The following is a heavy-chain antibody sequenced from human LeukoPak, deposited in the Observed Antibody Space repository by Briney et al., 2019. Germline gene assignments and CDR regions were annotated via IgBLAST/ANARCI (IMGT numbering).Heavy chain of an antibody. CDR2: MYQTGST. Sequence: SETLSPTCTVSRYSISSDYYWGWIRQPPGKGLEWIASMYQTGSTYYNPSLKGRVTISVDTSKNQFTLKLNSVTAADTAVYYCATREMATKYYFDYWGQGTLVTVSS. CDR1: RYSISSDYY. V-gene: IGHV4-38-2*02. J-gene: IGHJ4*02. CDR3: ATREMATKYYFDY. D-gene: IGHD5-24*01.